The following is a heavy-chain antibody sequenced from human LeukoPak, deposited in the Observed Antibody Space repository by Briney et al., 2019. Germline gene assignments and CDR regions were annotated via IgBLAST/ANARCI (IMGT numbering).Heavy chain of an antibody. Sequence: GGSLRLSCAASGFTFSSHWMHWVRQAPGKGLVWVSRINSDGSSISYADSVKGRFTISRDNSKNTLYVQMNSLRGEDTAVYYCVRAKRGNSGSYFDYWGQGTLVTVSS. J-gene: IGHJ4*02. D-gene: IGHD6-19*01. CDR2: INSDGSSI. CDR1: GFTFSSHW. CDR3: VRAKRGNSGSYFDY. V-gene: IGHV3-74*01.